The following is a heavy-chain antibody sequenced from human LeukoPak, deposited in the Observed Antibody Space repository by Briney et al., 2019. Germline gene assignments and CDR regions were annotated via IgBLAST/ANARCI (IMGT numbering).Heavy chain of an antibody. CDR2: ISSSSSYI. CDR3: AKGSAGMGYYYMDV. J-gene: IGHJ6*03. V-gene: IGHV3-21*01. Sequence: PGGSLRLSCAASGFTFSSYSMNWVRQAPGKGLEWVSSISSSSSYIYYADSVKGRFTISRDNSKSTLYLQMNSLRAEDTAVYYCAKGSAGMGYYYMDVWGKGTTVTISS. D-gene: IGHD3-10*01. CDR1: GFTFSSYS.